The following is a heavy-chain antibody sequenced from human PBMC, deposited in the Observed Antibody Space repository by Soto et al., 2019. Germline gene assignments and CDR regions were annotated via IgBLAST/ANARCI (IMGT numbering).Heavy chain of an antibody. CDR1: GFTFSTYA. CDR3: AKTLATSATGY. J-gene: IGHJ4*02. D-gene: IGHD6-13*01. CDR2: ISGSGGTT. Sequence: GGSLRLSCAASGFTFSTYAMSWVRQPPGKGLEWVSAISGSGGTTFYADSVRGRFTMSRDNSKDTLYLQMNSLRDGDTAVYFCAKTLATSATGYWGQGTLVTVSS. V-gene: IGHV3-23*01.